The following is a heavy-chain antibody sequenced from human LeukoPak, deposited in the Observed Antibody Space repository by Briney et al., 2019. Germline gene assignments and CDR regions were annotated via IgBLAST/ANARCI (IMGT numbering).Heavy chain of an antibody. V-gene: IGHV3-23*01. D-gene: IGHD6-19*01. CDR3: AKRRIGRGWYESSDY. CDR1: GFTFSSYA. Sequence: GGSLRLSCAASGFTFSSYAMSWVRQAPGKGLEWLSVISDIGGSTYYADSVKGRFTISRDNSKNTVYLQLNSLRGDDSAVYYCAKRRIGRGWYESSDYWGQGTLVTVSS. J-gene: IGHJ4*02. CDR2: ISDIGGST.